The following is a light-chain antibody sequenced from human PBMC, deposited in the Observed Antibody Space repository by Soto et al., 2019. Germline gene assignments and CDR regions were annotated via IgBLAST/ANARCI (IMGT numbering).Light chain of an antibody. CDR2: RNS. Sequence: QSVLTQPPSASGTPGQRVTISCSGSTSNIESNYVYWYQQLPGTAPKLLIYRNSHRPSGVPDRFSGSKSGTSGSLVISGLRSEDEADYYCAGWDDSLSGVVFGGGTKLTVL. CDR3: AGWDDSLSGVV. V-gene: IGLV1-47*01. J-gene: IGLJ2*01. CDR1: TSNIESNY.